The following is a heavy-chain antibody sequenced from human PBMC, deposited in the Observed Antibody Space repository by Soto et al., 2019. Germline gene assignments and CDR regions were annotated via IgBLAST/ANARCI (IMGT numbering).Heavy chain of an antibody. CDR3: ASYFWSGQLPYYFDY. CDR2: ISAYNGDT. D-gene: IGHD3-3*01. CDR1: GYTFKSYG. J-gene: IGHJ4*02. Sequence: QIQLVQSGAEVRKPGASVKVSCKASGYTFKSYGISWVRQTAGQGLEWLGWISAYNGDTKYAQNLQARASLTTDATTSSANMELRSLRSDDTAVYYCASYFWSGQLPYYFDYWAQGTLVTVSS. V-gene: IGHV1-18*01.